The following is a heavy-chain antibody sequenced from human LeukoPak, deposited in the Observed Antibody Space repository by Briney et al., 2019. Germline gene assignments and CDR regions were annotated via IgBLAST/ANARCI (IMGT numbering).Heavy chain of an antibody. CDR1: GFTFSDYY. V-gene: IGHV3-11*01. CDR3: ARDGFWSDYYYYGMDV. D-gene: IGHD3-3*01. Sequence: GGSLGLSCAASGFTFSDYYMSWIRQAPGKGLEWVSYISSSGSTIYYADSVKGRFTISRDNAKNSLYLQMNSLRAEDTAVYYCARDGFWSDYYYYGMDVWGQGTTVTVSS. J-gene: IGHJ6*02. CDR2: ISSSGSTI.